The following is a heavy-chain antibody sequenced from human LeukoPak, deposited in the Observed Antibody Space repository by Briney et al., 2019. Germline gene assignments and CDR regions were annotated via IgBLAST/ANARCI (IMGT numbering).Heavy chain of an antibody. D-gene: IGHD2-2*01. J-gene: IGHJ5*02. V-gene: IGHV3-23*01. CDR3: ARDPYCSTTSCSEFDP. Sequence: GGSLRLSCAASGFTFSTYAMSWVRQAPGKGLEWVSAISGSGGSTYYADSVKGRFTISRDNAKNTLYLQMNSLRAEDTAVYYCARDPYCSTTSCSEFDPWGQGTLVTVSS. CDR2: ISGSGGST. CDR1: GFTFSTYA.